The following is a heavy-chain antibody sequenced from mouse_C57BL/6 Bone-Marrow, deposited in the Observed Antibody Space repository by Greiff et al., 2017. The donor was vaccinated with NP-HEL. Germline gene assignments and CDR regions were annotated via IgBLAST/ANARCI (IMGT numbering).Heavy chain of an antibody. CDR2: ISNGGGST. CDR1: GFTFSDYY. CDR3: ARRGSSSHFDY. J-gene: IGHJ2*01. D-gene: IGHD1-1*01. V-gene: IGHV5-12*01. Sequence: EVQRVESGGGLVQPGGSLKLSCAASGFTFSDYYMYWVRQTPEKRLEWVAYISNGGGSTYYPDTVKGRFTISRDNAKNPLYLQMSRLKSEDTAMYYCARRGSSSHFDYWGQGTTLTVSS.